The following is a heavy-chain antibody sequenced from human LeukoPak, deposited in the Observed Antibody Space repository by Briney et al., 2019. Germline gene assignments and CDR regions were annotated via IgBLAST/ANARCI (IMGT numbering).Heavy chain of an antibody. J-gene: IGHJ5*02. CDR3: ARDREVVVAANWFDP. D-gene: IGHD2-15*01. V-gene: IGHV1-18*01. CDR2: ISAYNGNT. Sequence: ASVKVSCKASGYTFTSYGISWVRQAPGQGLEWMGWISAYNGNTNYAQKLQGRVTMTTDTSTSTAYMELRSLRSDDTAVYYCARDREVVVAANWFDPWGQGTLVTVSS. CDR1: GYTFTSYG.